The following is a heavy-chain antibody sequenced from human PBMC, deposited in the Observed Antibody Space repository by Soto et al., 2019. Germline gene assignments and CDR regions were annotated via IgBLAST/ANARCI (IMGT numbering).Heavy chain of an antibody. Sequence: QVQLVQSGAEVKKPGSSVKVSCTASGGTFSSYTISWVRQAPGQGLEWMGMIIPILRIANYAQKFQDRVTITADKSTSTAYMKLSSRRSEDTSVYYCASVITMVRGETWGQGTLVTVSS. V-gene: IGHV1-69*02. J-gene: IGHJ5*02. CDR1: GGTFSSYT. CDR3: ASVITMVRGET. CDR2: IIPILRIA. D-gene: IGHD3-10*01.